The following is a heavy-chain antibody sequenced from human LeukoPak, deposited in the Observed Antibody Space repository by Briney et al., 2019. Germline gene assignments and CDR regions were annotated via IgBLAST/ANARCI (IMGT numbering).Heavy chain of an antibody. CDR2: INHSGST. CDR3: ARGKCSSTSCRYYYYYYYMDV. D-gene: IGHD2-2*01. CDR1: GGSFSGYY. V-gene: IGHV4-34*01. J-gene: IGHJ6*03. Sequence: PSETLSLTCAVYGGSFSGYYWSGIRQPPGKGLEWIGEINHSGSTNYNPSLKSRVTISVDTSKNQFSLKLSSVTAADTAVYYCARGKCSSTSCRYYYYYYYMDVWGKGTTVTVSS.